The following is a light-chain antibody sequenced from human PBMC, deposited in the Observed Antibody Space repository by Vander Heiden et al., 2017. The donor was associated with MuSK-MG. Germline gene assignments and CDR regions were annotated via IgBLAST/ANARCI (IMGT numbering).Light chain of an antibody. V-gene: IGLV1-40*01. Sequence: SVLTQPPSVSGAPGQRVTTPCTGSSSNIGAGYDLHWYQQLPVTAPKLLIYGNSNRPSGVPDPFSGSKSGTSASLAITGLQAEDEADYYCQSYDSSLSGVVFGGGTKLTVL. CDR2: GNS. J-gene: IGLJ2*01. CDR1: SSNIGAGYD. CDR3: QSYDSSLSGVV.